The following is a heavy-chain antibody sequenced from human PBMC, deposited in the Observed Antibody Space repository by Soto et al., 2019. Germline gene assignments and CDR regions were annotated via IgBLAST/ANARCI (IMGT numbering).Heavy chain of an antibody. D-gene: IGHD3-10*01. CDR1: GGSISRYY. CDR3: ARGLDYYGSGSYNWFDP. V-gene: IGHV4-59*01. Sequence: TLSLTCTVSGGSISRYYWSWIRQPPGKGLEWIGYIYYSGSTNYNPSLKSRVTISVDTSKNQFSLKLSSVTAADTAVYYCARGLDYYGSGSYNWFDPWGQGTLVTVSS. CDR2: IYYSGST. J-gene: IGHJ5*02.